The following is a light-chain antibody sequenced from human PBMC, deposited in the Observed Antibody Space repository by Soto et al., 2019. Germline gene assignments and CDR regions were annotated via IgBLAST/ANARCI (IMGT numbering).Light chain of an antibody. J-gene: IGKJ1*01. Sequence: DIQMTQSPSTLSGSVGDRVAITCRASQSISRYLNWYQQKPGKAPNLLIYAASSLQSGVPSRFSGSGSETDFTLTISSLQPEDFATYSCQQSYSTTWTFGQGTKVDIK. CDR2: AAS. V-gene: IGKV1-39*01. CDR3: QQSYSTTWT. CDR1: QSISRY.